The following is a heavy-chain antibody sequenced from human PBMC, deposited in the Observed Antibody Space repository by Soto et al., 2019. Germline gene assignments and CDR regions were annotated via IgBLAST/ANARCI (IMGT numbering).Heavy chain of an antibody. CDR1: GGSISSSYYY. Sequence: SETLSLTCTVSGGSISSSYYYWGWIRQPPGKGLEWIGSIYYSGSTYYNPSLKSRVTISVDTSKNQFSLKLSSVTAADTAVYYCARPGNYGSGSYLYYLDYWGQGTLVTVSS. CDR3: ARPGNYGSGSYLYYLDY. V-gene: IGHV4-39*01. J-gene: IGHJ4*02. D-gene: IGHD3-10*01. CDR2: IYYSGST.